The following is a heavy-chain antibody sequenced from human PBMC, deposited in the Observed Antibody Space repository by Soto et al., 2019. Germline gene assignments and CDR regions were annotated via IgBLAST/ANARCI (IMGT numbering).Heavy chain of an antibody. J-gene: IGHJ4*02. V-gene: IGHV4-59*01. CDR2: IYYSGST. Sequence: WETLSPTCTVHDGSISSYYWSWIRQPPGKGLEWIGYIYYSGSTNYNPSLKSRVTISVDTSKNQFSLKLSSVTAADTAVYYCARSTGGYSYGPAYFDYWGQGTLVTVSS. D-gene: IGHD5-18*01. CDR1: DGSISSYY. CDR3: ARSTGGYSYGPAYFDY.